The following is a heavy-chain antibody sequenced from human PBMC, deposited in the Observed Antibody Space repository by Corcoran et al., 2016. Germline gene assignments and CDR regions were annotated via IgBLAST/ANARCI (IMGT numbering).Heavy chain of an antibody. CDR3: ARAPKGGIGYYYD. CDR2: MYSGGTT. D-gene: IGHD3-22*01. J-gene: IGHJ4*02. Sequence: EVQLVESGGGLIHPGGSLRLSCTASGFTVSSDYMGWVRPAPGKGLDWVSVMYSGGTTFYADSVKGRFTISRDNSKNTLYLQMTSLRAEDTAIYYWARAPKGGIGYYYDWGQGTLVTVSS. CDR1: GFTVSSDY. V-gene: IGHV3-53*01.